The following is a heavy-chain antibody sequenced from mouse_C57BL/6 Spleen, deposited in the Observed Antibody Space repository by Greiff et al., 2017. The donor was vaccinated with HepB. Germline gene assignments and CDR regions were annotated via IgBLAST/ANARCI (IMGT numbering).Heavy chain of an antibody. D-gene: IGHD1-1*01. Sequence: QVQLQQSGAELVRPGASVTLSCKASGYTFTDYEMHWVKQTPVHGLEWIGAIDPETGGTAYNQKFKGKAILTADKSSSTAYMELRSLTSEDSAVYYCTKYYGPLYAMDYWGQGTSVTVSS. CDR2: IDPETGGT. CDR3: TKYYGPLYAMDY. V-gene: IGHV1-15*01. CDR1: GYTFTDYE. J-gene: IGHJ4*01.